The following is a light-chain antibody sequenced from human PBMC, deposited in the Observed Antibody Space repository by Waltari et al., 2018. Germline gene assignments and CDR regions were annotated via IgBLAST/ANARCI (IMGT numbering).Light chain of an antibody. CDR1: QGIRSA. V-gene: IGKV1D-13*01. J-gene: IGKJ3*01. CDR2: DAS. CDR3: QQYINYPFT. Sequence: AIQLTQSPSSLSAYLGDRVTITCRESQGIRSALAWYQQRPGKPPQFLIYDASTLHSGVPSRFSGSGSGTDFSLTINSLQPEDFATYYCQQYINYPFTFGPGTKVDIK.